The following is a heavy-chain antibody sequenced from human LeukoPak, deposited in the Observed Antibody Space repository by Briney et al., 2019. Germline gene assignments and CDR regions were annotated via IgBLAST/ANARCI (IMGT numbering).Heavy chain of an antibody. CDR1: GFTFTTYG. D-gene: IGHD1-7*01. Sequence: PGGSLRLSCAASGFTFTTYGMSGVRQAPGKGLEWVSAILGSGANTYYAASVKGRFTISRDNSKNTLYLHMNSLRAEDTAVYYCAKRGLSGTKEFDYWGQGTLVTVSS. CDR3: AKRGLSGTKEFDY. J-gene: IGHJ4*02. CDR2: ILGSGANT. V-gene: IGHV3-23*01.